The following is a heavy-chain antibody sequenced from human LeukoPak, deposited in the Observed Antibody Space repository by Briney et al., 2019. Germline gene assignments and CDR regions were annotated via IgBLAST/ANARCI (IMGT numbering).Heavy chain of an antibody. CDR1: GFTFSSYA. Sequence: GGSLRLSCAASGFTFSSYAMSWVRQAPGKGLEGVSVISGSGGSTYYADSVKGRFTLSRDNAKNTLYLQMNSLRAEDTAVYYCAKEIYGDSTGGRFQQWGQGTLVTVSS. V-gene: IGHV3-23*01. J-gene: IGHJ1*01. CDR3: AKEIYGDSTGGRFQQ. D-gene: IGHD4-17*01. CDR2: ISGSGGST.